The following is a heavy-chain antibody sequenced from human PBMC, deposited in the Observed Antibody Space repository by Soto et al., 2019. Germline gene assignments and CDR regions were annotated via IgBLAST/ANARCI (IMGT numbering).Heavy chain of an antibody. V-gene: IGHV3-49*03. CDR3: STNYYDSSGYDNWFDP. CDR1: GFTFSTYA. CDR2: IRSKAYGGTT. J-gene: IGHJ5*02. Sequence: GGSLRLSCAAAGFTFSTYATSWFRQAPGKGLEWVGFIRSKAYGGTTHYAASVKGRFTISRDDSKSIAYLQMNSLKTEDTAVYYCSTNYYDSSGYDNWFDPWGQGTLVTVSS. D-gene: IGHD3-22*01.